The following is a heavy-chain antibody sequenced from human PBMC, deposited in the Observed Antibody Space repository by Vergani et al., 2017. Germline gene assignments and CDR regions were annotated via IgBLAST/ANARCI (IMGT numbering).Heavy chain of an antibody. V-gene: IGHV3-48*01. CDR3: ARETRDTPSSLDY. Sequence: EVQLVESGGGLVQPGGSLRLSCAASGFTFSSYSMNWVRQAPGKGLEWVSYISSSSSTIYYADSVKGRFTISKDISKNTLYLQMNSLRGDDTAVYYCARETRDTPSSLDYWGQGTLVTVSS. J-gene: IGHJ4*02. D-gene: IGHD5-24*01. CDR2: ISSSSSTI. CDR1: GFTFSSYS.